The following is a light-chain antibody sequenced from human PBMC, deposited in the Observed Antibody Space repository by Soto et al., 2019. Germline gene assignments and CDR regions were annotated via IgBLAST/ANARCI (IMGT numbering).Light chain of an antibody. J-gene: IGLJ2*01. CDR2: EGS. CDR1: RSDVGSYNL. V-gene: IGLV2-23*01. CDR3: CSYGGRHVV. Sequence: QSALTQPASVSGSPGQSVTISCTGTRSDVGSYNLVSWYQQHPGKAPELMIYEGSQRPSGVSNPFSGSKSGNTASLTISGLQAEYEADYYCCSYGGRHVVFGGGTKLTVL.